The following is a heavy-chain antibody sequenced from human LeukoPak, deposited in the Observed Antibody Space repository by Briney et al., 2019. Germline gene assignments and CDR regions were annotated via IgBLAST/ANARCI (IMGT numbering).Heavy chain of an antibody. Sequence: GGSLRLSCAASGFTFSSYGMHWVRQAPGKGLEWVAVISYDGSNKYYADSVKGRFTISRDNSKNTLYLQMNSLRAEDTAVYYCAKVSGYSYGYRENSDYWGQGTQVTVSS. CDR1: GFTFSSYG. D-gene: IGHD5-18*01. V-gene: IGHV3-30*18. CDR3: AKVSGYSYGYRENSDY. J-gene: IGHJ4*02. CDR2: ISYDGSNK.